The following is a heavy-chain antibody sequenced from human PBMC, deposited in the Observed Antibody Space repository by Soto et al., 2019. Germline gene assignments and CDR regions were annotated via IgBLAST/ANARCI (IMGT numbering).Heavy chain of an antibody. J-gene: IGHJ4*02. D-gene: IGHD5-12*01. V-gene: IGHV5-51*01. CDR1: GYSFNNYW. CDR2: IYPGDSDT. CDR3: ARQDGYALYYFDS. Sequence: PGESLKISCNVSGYSFNNYWICWVRQMPWKGLEWMGIIYPGDSDTRYSPSFRGQVTISADKSISSAYLQWSSLKASDTAMYYCARQDGYALYYFDSWGQGTLVTVSS.